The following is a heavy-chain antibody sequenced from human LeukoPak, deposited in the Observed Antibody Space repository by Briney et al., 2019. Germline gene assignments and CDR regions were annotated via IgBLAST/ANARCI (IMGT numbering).Heavy chain of an antibody. CDR1: GYTFTSYG. CDR3: ASTKIVATILDY. CDR2: ISAYNGNT. V-gene: IGHV1-18*01. J-gene: IGHJ4*02. D-gene: IGHD5-12*01. Sequence: SVKVSCKASGYTFTSYGISWVRQAPGQGREWMGWISAYNGNTNYAQKLQGRVTMTTDTSTSTAYMELRSLRSDDTAVYYCASTKIVATILDYWGQGTLVTVSS.